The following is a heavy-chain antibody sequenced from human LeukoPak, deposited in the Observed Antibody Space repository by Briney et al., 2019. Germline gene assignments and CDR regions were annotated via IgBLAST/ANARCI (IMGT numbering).Heavy chain of an antibody. J-gene: IGHJ4*02. CDR1: GFTFSSYE. CDR3: AKVAAAGTAGY. V-gene: IGHV3-48*03. Sequence: GGSLRLSCVASGFTFSSYEMTWVRQAPGKGLEWLSYISSSATTTYYADSVKGRFTISRDNAKNSLYLQLNSLRAEDTAVYYCAKVAAAGTAGYWGQGTLVTVSS. D-gene: IGHD6-13*01. CDR2: ISSSATTT.